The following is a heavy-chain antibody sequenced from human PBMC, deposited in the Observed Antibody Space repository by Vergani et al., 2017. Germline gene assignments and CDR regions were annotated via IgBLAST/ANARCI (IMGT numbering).Heavy chain of an antibody. D-gene: IGHD5-12*01. Sequence: QVQLQQWGAGLLKPSETLSLTCAVYGGSFSGYYWSWIRQPPGKGLEWIGEINHSGSTNYNPSLKSRVTISVDTSKNQFSLKLSSVTAADTAVYYCAREAKGSGRGYSGYDSSHWGQGTLVTVSS. J-gene: IGHJ4*02. CDR1: GGSFSGYY. V-gene: IGHV4-34*01. CDR3: AREAKGSGRGYSGYDSSH. CDR2: INHSGST.